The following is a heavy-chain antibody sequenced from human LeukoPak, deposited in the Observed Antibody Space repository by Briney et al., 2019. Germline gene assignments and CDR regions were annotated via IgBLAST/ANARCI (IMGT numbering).Heavy chain of an antibody. J-gene: IGHJ2*01. CDR3: ATDYCDSSGYVDWYFDL. V-gene: IGHV1-24*01. CDR1: GYTLTELS. CDR2: FDPEDGET. Sequence: ASVKVSCKVSGYTLTELSMHWVRQAPGKGLEWMGGFDPEDGETIYAQKFQGRVTMTEDTSTDTAYMELSSLRSEDTAVYYCATDYCDSSGYVDWYFDLWGRGTLVTVSS. D-gene: IGHD3-22*01.